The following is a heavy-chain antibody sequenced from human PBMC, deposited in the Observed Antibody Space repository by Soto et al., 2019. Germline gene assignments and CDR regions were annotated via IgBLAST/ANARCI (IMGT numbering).Heavy chain of an antibody. J-gene: IGHJ5*02. Sequence: EVQLVETGGGLIQPGGSLRLSCAASGFTVSSNYMNWVRQAPGKGLEWLSIIYSDGTTYYADSVKGRFTISRDNFKNTLYLQMNSLRAEDTAVYYCARDGPRYNWKAWFDPWGQGTLVTVSS. CDR1: GFTVSSNY. CDR2: IYSDGTT. CDR3: ARDGPRYNWKAWFDP. V-gene: IGHV3-53*02. D-gene: IGHD1-20*01.